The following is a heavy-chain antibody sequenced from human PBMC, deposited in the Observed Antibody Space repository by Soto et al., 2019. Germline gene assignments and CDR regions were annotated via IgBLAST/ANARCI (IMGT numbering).Heavy chain of an antibody. D-gene: IGHD2-21*01. CDR3: ARGGGCYSCEL. V-gene: IGHV4-30-2*06. CDR1: CIAMTYGGYS. Sequence: SETLSLTCSVSCIAMTYGGYSRTWIQQSPENALQWLGSIAHLETTYYNPSFRSRLSLSIDRTRYQFSLSLSSMTAADNAVYYGARGGGCYSCELRGQGIKVTV. J-gene: IGHJ3*01. CDR2: IAHLETT.